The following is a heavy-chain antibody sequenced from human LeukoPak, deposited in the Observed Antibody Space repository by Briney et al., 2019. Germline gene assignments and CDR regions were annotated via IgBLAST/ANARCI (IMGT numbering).Heavy chain of an antibody. CDR1: GGSISSGSYY. V-gene: IGHV4-61*02. J-gene: IGHJ6*03. Sequence: SQTLSLTCTVSGGSISSGSYYWSWIRQPAGKGLEWIGRIYTSGSTNYNPSLKSRVTISVDTSKNQFSLKLSSVTAADTAVYYCARDGDSWYMDVWGKGTTVTVSS. CDR3: ARDGDSWYMDV. D-gene: IGHD7-27*01. CDR2: IYTSGST.